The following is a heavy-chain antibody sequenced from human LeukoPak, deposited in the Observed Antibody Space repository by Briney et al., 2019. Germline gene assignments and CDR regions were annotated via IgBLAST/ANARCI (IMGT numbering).Heavy chain of an antibody. V-gene: IGHV3-23*01. CDR3: AKDPRNTGNQLLWKGWFDP. J-gene: IGHJ5*02. Sequence: GGSLRLSCAASGFTFSSYAMSWVRQAPGKGLEWVSGISGSSGNTYYADSVKGRFTISRDNSKNTLYLQMNSLRAEDTAIYYCAKDPRNTGNQLLWKGWFDPWGQGTLVTVSS. CDR1: GFTFSSYA. D-gene: IGHD2-2*01. CDR2: ISGSSGNT.